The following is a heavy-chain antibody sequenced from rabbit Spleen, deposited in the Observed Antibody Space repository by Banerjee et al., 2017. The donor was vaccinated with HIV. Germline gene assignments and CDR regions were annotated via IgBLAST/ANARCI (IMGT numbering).Heavy chain of an antibody. CDR2: IYAGSGST. V-gene: IGHV1S45*01. D-gene: IGHD4-2*01. CDR3: ARPSTAGANDEALNL. J-gene: IGHJ4*01. CDR1: GFDFSSGYW. Sequence: QQQLEESGGDLVKPEGSLTLTCTASGFDFSSGYWMCWVRQAPGKGLEWIACIYAGSGSTYYATWAKGRFTITKTSSTTVTLQLNSLTAADTATYFCARPSTAGANDEALNLWGPGTLVTVS.